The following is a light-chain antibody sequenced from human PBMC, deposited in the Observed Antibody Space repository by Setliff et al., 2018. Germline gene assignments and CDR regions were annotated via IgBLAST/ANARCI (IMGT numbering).Light chain of an antibody. V-gene: IGLV2-18*02. J-gene: IGLJ1*01. CDR2: EVS. Sequence: QSVLTQPPSVSGSPGQSVTISCTGTSSDVGSYIRVSWYQQPPGTAPKLMIYEVSNRPSGVPDRFSGSKSGNTASLTISGLQAEDEVDYYCSSYTSSSTYVFGTGTKVTVL. CDR3: SSYTSSSTYV. CDR1: SSDVGSYIR.